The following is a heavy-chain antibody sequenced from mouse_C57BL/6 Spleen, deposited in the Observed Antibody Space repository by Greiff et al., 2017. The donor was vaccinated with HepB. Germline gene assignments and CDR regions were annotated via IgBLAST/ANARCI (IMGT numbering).Heavy chain of an antibody. CDR2: IYPSDSET. Sequence: QVHVKQPGAELVRPGSSVKLSCKASGYTFTSYWMDWVKQRPGQGLEWIGNIYPSDSETHYNQKFKDKATLTVDKATSTDYMKLSSLTSEDSAVYYCGRSNYGSSSAWFAYWGQGTRVTVSA. D-gene: IGHD1-1*01. V-gene: IGHV1-61*01. CDR1: GYTFTSYW. CDR3: GRSNYGSSSAWFAY. J-gene: IGHJ3*01.